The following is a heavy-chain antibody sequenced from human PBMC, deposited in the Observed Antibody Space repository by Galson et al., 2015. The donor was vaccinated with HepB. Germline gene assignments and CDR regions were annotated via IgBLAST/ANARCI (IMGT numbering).Heavy chain of an antibody. CDR1: GFTFSSYG. CDR3: ARDFYDSSTLDAFDI. D-gene: IGHD3-22*01. V-gene: IGHV3-33*01. CDR2: IWYDGSNK. Sequence: SLRLSCAASGFTFSSYGMHWVRQAPGKGLEWVAVIWYDGSNKYYADSVKGRFTISRDNSKNTLYLQMNSLRAEDTAVYYCARDFYDSSTLDAFDIWGQGTMVTVSS. J-gene: IGHJ3*02.